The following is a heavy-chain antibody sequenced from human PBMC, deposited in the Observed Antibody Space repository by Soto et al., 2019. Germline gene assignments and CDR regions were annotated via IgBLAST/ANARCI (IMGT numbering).Heavy chain of an antibody. CDR1: GYTFTSYA. D-gene: IGHD3-9*01. CDR2: FNAGNGNT. CDR3: ARDDRRYYDILTGYYIVY. V-gene: IGHV1-3*01. J-gene: IGHJ4*02. Sequence: QVPLVQSGAEVKKPGASVKVSCKASGYTFTSYAMHWVRQAPGQRLEWMGLFNAGNGNTKYSQKFQGRVTITRDTSASTAYMELRSLRSEDTAVYYCARDDRRYYDILTGYYIVYWGQGTLVTVSS.